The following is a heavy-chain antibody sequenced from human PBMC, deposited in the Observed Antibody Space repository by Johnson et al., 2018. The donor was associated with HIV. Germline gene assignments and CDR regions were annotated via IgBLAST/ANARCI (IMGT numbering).Heavy chain of an antibody. Sequence: QMLLVESGGGVVQPGRPLRLSCAASGFTFSSYAMHWVRQAPGKGLEWVAVISYDGSNKYYADSVKGRFTISRDNSKNTLYMQMNSLRAEDTAVYYCARDCTGGVCLNDAFDIWGQGTMVTVSS. CDR2: ISYDGSNK. V-gene: IGHV3-30*04. J-gene: IGHJ3*02. D-gene: IGHD2-8*02. CDR3: ARDCTGGVCLNDAFDI. CDR1: GFTFSSYA.